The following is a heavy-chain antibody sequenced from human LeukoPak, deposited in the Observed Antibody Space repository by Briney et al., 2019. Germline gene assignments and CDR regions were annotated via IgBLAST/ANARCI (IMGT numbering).Heavy chain of an antibody. J-gene: IGHJ4*02. CDR2: ISYDGSNK. CDR1: GFTFSSHA. Sequence: GGSLRLSCAASGFTFSSHAMHWVRQAPGKGLEWVAVISYDGSNKYYADSVKGRFTISRDNSKNTLYLQMNSQRAEDTAVYYCASNPAGYSGYVSDWGQGTLVTVSS. V-gene: IGHV3-30*04. D-gene: IGHD5-12*01. CDR3: ASNPAGYSGYVSD.